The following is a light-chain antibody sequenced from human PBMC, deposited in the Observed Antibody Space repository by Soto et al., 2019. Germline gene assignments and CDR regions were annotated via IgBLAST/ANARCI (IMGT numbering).Light chain of an antibody. Sequence: QSALTQPPSASGSPGQSVTISCTGTSSDVGGYNYVSWYQHHPGKAPKLMIYEVTKRPSGVPDRFSGSKSGNTASLTVSGLQADDEADYYCSSYAGSNNVVFGGGTKVTVL. V-gene: IGLV2-8*01. CDR3: SSYAGSNNVV. J-gene: IGLJ2*01. CDR1: SSDVGGYNY. CDR2: EVT.